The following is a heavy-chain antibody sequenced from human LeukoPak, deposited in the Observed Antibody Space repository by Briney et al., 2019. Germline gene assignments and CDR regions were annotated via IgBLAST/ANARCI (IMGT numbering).Heavy chain of an antibody. Sequence: ASVKVSCKASGYTFTSYGISWVRQAPGQGLEWMGWISAYNGNTNYAQKLQSRVTMTTDTSTSTAYMELRSLRSDDTAVYYCARDVLRYFDWLPYFDYWGQGTLVTVSS. J-gene: IGHJ4*02. CDR3: ARDVLRYFDWLPYFDY. D-gene: IGHD3-9*01. CDR2: ISAYNGNT. V-gene: IGHV1-18*01. CDR1: GYTFTSYG.